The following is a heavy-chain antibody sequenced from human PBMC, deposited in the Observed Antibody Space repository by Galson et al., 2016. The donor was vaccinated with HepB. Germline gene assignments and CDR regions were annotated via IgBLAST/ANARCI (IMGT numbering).Heavy chain of an antibody. V-gene: IGHV4-4*02. CDR1: GGSIRSDNW. CDR3: AKGTTVTRAFDY. D-gene: IGHD4-11*01. Sequence: SATLSPICAVSGGSIRSDNWWSWVRQPPGKGLEWIADIYHSGSINHNPSLNSRVTISVDKTKNQFSLKLTTVTAADPAVYYCAKGTTVTRAFDYWGQGTLVTVSS. CDR2: IYHSGSI. J-gene: IGHJ4*02.